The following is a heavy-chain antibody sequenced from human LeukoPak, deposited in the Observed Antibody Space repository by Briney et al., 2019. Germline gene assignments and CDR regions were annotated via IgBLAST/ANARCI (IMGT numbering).Heavy chain of an antibody. D-gene: IGHD2-15*01. CDR2: IHYSGGT. CDR3: ARAQLYCRGSSCYPSWFDP. Sequence: PSETLSLTCTVSGGSINNYYWSWIRQPPGERLEWNAYIHYSGGTNYNPSLKSRLSISVATSKNQFSLKVTSVTAADTAVYYCARAQLYCRGSSCYPSWFDPWGQGTLVTVSS. CDR1: GGSINNYY. V-gene: IGHV4-59*01. J-gene: IGHJ5*02.